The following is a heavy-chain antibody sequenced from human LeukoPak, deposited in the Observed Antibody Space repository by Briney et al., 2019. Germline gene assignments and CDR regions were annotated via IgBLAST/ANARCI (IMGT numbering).Heavy chain of an antibody. V-gene: IGHV1-2*04. CDR3: TRSTTSGYFKEYYYGLDV. J-gene: IGHJ6*02. D-gene: IGHD3-3*01. CDR1: GYTFTGYY. CDR2: INPKTGGT. Sequence: GASVKVSCKASGYTFTGYYMHWIRQAPGQGLEWMGWINPKTGGTNYAQKFQGWVTMTRDTSISTAYMELSRLRSDDTAVYYCTRSTTSGYFKEYYYGLDVWGQGTTVTVSS.